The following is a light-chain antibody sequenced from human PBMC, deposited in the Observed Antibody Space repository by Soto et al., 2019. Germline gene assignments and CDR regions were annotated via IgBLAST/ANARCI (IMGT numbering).Light chain of an antibody. V-gene: IGKV4-1*01. CDR2: WAS. Sequence: DIVMTQSPDSLAVSLGERATINCKSGQSVLYSSNNKNYLAWYQQKPGQPPKLLIYWASTRESGVPDRFSGSGSGTDFTLTISSLQAEDGAVYYCQQYSSTPLTCGGGTKVEIK. J-gene: IGKJ4*02. CDR1: QSVLYSSNNKNY. CDR3: QQYSSTPLT.